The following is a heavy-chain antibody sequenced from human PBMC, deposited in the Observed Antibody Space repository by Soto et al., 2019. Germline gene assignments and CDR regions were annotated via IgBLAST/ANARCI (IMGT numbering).Heavy chain of an antibody. Sequence: QVQLVESGGGVVQPGRSLGLSCEVSGFTFSTYAMHWVRQAPGKGLEWVAGISKDGSDKFYADSVKGRVTISRDNSKNTLYLQISSLKVEDTAVYFCATGGILTPGQRGLCDYWGQGTLVTGSS. J-gene: IGHJ4*02. CDR2: ISKDGSDK. D-gene: IGHD3-9*01. CDR1: GFTFSTYA. CDR3: ATGGILTPGQRGLCDY. V-gene: IGHV3-30*04.